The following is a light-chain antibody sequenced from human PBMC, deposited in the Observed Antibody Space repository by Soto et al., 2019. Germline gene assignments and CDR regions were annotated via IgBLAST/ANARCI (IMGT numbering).Light chain of an antibody. Sequence: DIQMTQSPSSVSSSVGDRVTIACQASQDITNYLNWYQQKPGRAPRLLLYDASSLETGVPSRFSGSGSGTDFTLTISSLQPEDVATYYCQHYDHLPITFGQGTKADIK. J-gene: IGKJ1*01. CDR3: QHYDHLPIT. V-gene: IGKV1-33*01. CDR2: DAS. CDR1: QDITNY.